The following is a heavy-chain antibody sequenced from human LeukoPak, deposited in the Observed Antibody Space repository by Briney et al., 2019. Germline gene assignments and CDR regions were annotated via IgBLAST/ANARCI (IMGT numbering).Heavy chain of an antibody. CDR2: IKQDGSEK. CDR1: RFSFSTYW. Sequence: GGSLRLSCAASRFSFSTYWMSWVRQAPGKGLERVANIKQDGSEKYYVDSVKGRFTISRDNAKDSLYLEMNSLRAEDTAVYYCARGSPMEAVVAARYSPMLYYFDYWGQGTLVTVSS. CDR3: ARGSPMEAVVAARYSPMLYYFDY. V-gene: IGHV3-7*02. J-gene: IGHJ4*02. D-gene: IGHD2-15*01.